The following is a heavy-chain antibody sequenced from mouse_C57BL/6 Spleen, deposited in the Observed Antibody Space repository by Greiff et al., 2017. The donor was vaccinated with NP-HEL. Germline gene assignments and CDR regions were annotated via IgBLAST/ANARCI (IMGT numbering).Heavy chain of an antibody. D-gene: IGHD2-4*01. V-gene: IGHV5-4*01. CDR1: GFTFSSYA. Sequence: EVQRVESGGGLVKPGGSLKLSCAASGFTFSSYAMSWVRQTPEKRLEWVATISDGGSYTYYPDNVKGRFTISRDNAKNNLYLQMSHLKSEDTAMYYCARYDYEGWYFDYWGQGTTLTVSS. CDR3: ARYDYEGWYFDY. J-gene: IGHJ2*01. CDR2: ISDGGSYT.